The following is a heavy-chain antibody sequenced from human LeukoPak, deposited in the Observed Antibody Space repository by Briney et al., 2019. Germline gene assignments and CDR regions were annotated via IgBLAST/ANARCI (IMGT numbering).Heavy chain of an antibody. V-gene: IGHV3-48*01. CDR3: ARGGTAVARGEY. CDR1: GFTFSSHS. D-gene: IGHD6-19*01. Sequence: GGSLRLSCAASGFTFSSHSMNWVRQAPGKGLEWVSYISNSGSTTYYADSVKGRFTISRDNAKNSLYPQMNSLRVEDTAVYYCARGGTAVARGEYWGQGTLVTVSS. J-gene: IGHJ4*02. CDR2: ISNSGSTT.